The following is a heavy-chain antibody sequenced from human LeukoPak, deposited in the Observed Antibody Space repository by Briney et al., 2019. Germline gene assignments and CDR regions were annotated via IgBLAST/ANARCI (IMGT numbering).Heavy chain of an antibody. CDR1: GYSFTTYW. CDR3: ARIIRTYCGGDCYRAEYFQY. V-gene: IGHV5-51*01. D-gene: IGHD2-21*02. CDR2: IYPGDSDT. Sequence: GESLKISCKGSGYSFTTYWIAWVRQMPGKGLEWMGIIYPGDSDTRYSPSFQGQVTISVDKSISTAYLQWSSLKASDTAIYYSARIIRTYCGGDCYRAEYFQYWGQGTLVTVSS. J-gene: IGHJ1*01.